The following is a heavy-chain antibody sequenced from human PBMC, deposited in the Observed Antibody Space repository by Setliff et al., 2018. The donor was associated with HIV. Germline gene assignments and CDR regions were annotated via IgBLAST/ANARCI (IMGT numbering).Heavy chain of an antibody. CDR2: ISGSGGST. CDR1: GFTFITYA. V-gene: IGHV3-23*01. Sequence: PGGSLRLSCVASGFTFITYAMSWVRQAPGKGLEWVSSISGSGGSTYYADSVKCRFTISRDNSKNTVYLHMNSLRAEDTAVYYCAKDSEPEYYGASASGEAFDIWGQGTRVT. D-gene: IGHD3-10*01. CDR3: AKDSEPEYYGASASGEAFDI. J-gene: IGHJ3*02.